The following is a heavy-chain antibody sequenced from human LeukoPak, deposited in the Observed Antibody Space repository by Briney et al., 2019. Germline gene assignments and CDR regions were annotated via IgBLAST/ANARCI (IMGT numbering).Heavy chain of an antibody. CDR3: AKDFSGLDY. J-gene: IGHJ4*02. Sequence: GGSLRLSCAASGFTFSSYAMSWVRQAPGQGLEWVSTISGSGGSTYYADSVKGRFTISRDNSKNTLYLQMKGLGAEDTAEYYCAKDFSGLDYWGQGTLVTVSS. CDR1: GFTFSSYA. D-gene: IGHD1-26*01. CDR2: ISGSGGST. V-gene: IGHV3-23*01.